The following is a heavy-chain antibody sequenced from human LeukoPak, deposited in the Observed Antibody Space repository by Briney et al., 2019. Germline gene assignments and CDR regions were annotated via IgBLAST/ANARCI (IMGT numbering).Heavy chain of an antibody. Sequence: ASVKVSCKASGYIFTNYDINWVRQAPGQGLEWMGWISGYNGHTNYAQKLQGRVTMTTDTSTSTAYMELRSLRSDDTAVYYCARSVTTADDAFDIWGQGTMVTVSS. CDR2: ISGYNGHT. D-gene: IGHD4-17*01. V-gene: IGHV1-18*01. J-gene: IGHJ3*02. CDR3: ARSVTTADDAFDI. CDR1: GYIFTNYD.